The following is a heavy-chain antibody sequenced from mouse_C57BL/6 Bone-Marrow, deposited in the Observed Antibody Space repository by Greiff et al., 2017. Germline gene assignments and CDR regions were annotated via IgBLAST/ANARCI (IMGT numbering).Heavy chain of an antibody. Sequence: VESGGGLVKPGGSLKLSCAASGFTFSSYAMSWVRQTPEKRLEWVATISDGGSYTYYPDNVKGRFTISRDNAKNNLYLQMSHLKSEDTAMYYCARLTTVVAPMDYWGQGTSVTVSS. CDR2: ISDGGSYT. CDR1: GFTFSSYA. D-gene: IGHD1-1*01. J-gene: IGHJ4*01. CDR3: ARLTTVVAPMDY. V-gene: IGHV5-4*01.